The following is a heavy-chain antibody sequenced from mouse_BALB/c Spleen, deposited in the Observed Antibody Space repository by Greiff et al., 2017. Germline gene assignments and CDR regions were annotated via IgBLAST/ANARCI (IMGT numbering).Heavy chain of an antibody. D-gene: IGHD1-1*01. J-gene: IGHJ3*01. Sequence: EVKLVESGGGLVKPGGSLKLSCAASGFAFSSYDMSWVRQTPEKRLEWVAYISSGGGSTYYPDTVKGRFTISRDNAKNTLYLQMSSLKSEDTAMYCCARQGRIYYGSSSAAWFAYWGQGTLVTVSA. CDR1: GFAFSSYD. CDR3: ARQGRIYYGSSSAAWFAY. CDR2: ISSGGGST. V-gene: IGHV5-12-1*01.